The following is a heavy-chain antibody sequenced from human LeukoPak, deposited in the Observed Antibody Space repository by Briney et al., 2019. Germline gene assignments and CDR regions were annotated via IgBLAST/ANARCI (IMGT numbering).Heavy chain of an antibody. D-gene: IGHD3-16*01. V-gene: IGHV3-33*06. J-gene: IGHJ4*02. CDR3: AKDLKMITFGGVNLNY. CDR2: IWSDGTNK. CDR1: GFTFSNYG. Sequence: PGRSLRLSCAASGFTFSNYGMHWVRQAPGKGLEWVAVIWSDGTNKKYADSVKGRFTISRDNSKNTLYLQMNSLRAEDTAVYYCAKDLKMITFGGVNLNYWGQGTLVTVSS.